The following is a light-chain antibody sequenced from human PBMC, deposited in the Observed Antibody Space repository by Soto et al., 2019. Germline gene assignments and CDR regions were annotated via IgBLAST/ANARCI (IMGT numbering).Light chain of an antibody. Sequence: DIQMTQSPSSLSASVGDRVTITCRTSQSINTYLNWYRQKPGKAPKFLIYAASSLQSGVPSRFSGSGSGTDFTLTISSLQPEDFATYYCQQSYSTPPTFGQGTKLEIK. CDR3: QQSYSTPPT. J-gene: IGKJ2*01. CDR1: QSINTY. V-gene: IGKV1-39*01. CDR2: AAS.